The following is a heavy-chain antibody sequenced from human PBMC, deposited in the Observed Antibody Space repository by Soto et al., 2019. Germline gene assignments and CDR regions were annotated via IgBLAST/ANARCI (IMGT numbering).Heavy chain of an antibody. CDR1: GYPVTAYY. D-gene: IGHD3-3*01. J-gene: IGHJ3*02. Sequence: QLHLVQSGAVVKKPGASVTVSCSASGYPVTAYYMHWVRQAPGRGLEWMGGINPATGAAKYTQTFQGRVATPRATSTSTVFMELSGPTSEDTAVFYCARGGGVGVAGSAAFDMWGQGTLVTVSS. V-gene: IGHV1-2*02. CDR2: INPATGAA. CDR3: ARGGGVGVAGSAAFDM.